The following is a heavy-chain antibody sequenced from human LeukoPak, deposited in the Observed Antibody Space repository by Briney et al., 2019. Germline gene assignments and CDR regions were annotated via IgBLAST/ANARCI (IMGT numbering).Heavy chain of an antibody. J-gene: IGHJ4*02. D-gene: IGHD3-9*01. V-gene: IGHV3-23*01. Sequence: GGSLRLSCAASGFTFSTYAMSWVRQAPGKGLEWVSGISGSGGNTYYADSVKGRFTISRDNAKNSLYLQMNSLRAEDTAVYYCACGLQSATTKFDWGQGTLVTVSS. CDR1: GFTFSTYA. CDR3: ACGLQSATTKFD. CDR2: ISGSGGNT.